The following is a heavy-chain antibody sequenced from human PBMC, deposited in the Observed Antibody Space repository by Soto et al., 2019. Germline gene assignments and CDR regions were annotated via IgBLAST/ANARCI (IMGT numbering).Heavy chain of an antibody. J-gene: IGHJ4*02. V-gene: IGHV1-69*13. Sequence: SVKVSCKASGGTFSSYAISWVRQAPGQGLEWMGGIIPIFGTANYAQKFQGRVTITADESTSTAYMELSSLRSEDTAVYYCARLAVAGTSPFDYWGQGTLVTVSS. CDR2: IIPIFGTA. CDR1: GGTFSSYA. D-gene: IGHD6-19*01. CDR3: ARLAVAGTSPFDY.